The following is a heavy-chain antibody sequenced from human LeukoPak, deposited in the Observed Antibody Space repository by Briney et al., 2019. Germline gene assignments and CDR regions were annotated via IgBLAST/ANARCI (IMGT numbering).Heavy chain of an antibody. D-gene: IGHD3-9*01. J-gene: IGHJ6*02. CDR1: GGSISSYY. V-gene: IGHV4-59*08. CDR2: IYYSGST. Sequence: PSETLSLTCTVSGGSISSYYWSWIRQPPGKGLEWIGYIYYSGSTNYNPSLKSRVTISVDTSKNQFSLKLSSVTAADTAVYYCARAPLTGLLKLNYYGMDVWGQGTTVTVSS. CDR3: ARAPLTGLLKLNYYGMDV.